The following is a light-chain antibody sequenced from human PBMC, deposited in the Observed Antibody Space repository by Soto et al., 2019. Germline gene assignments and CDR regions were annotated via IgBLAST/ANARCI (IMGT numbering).Light chain of an antibody. CDR2: GNS. CDR3: QSYDSSLSVV. Sequence: QSVLTQPPSVSGAPGQRVTISCTGSSSNIGAGYDVHWYQQLPGTAPKLLIYGNSNRPSRVPDRFSGSKSGTSASLAITGLQSEXEADYYCQSYDSSLSVVFGGGTKLT. CDR1: SSNIGAGYD. J-gene: IGLJ2*01. V-gene: IGLV1-40*01.